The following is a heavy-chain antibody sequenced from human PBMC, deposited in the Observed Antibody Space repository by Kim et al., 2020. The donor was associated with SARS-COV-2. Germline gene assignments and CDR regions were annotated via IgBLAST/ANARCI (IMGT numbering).Heavy chain of an antibody. V-gene: IGHV4-31*03. Sequence: SETLSLTCTVSGGSISSGGYYWSWIRQHPGKGLEWIGYIYYSGSTYYNPSLKSRVTISVDTSKNQFSLKLSSVTAADTAVYYCARDGGQPNYYGMDVWGQGTTVTVSS. CDR1: GGSISSGGYY. CDR2: IYYSGST. D-gene: IGHD3-16*01. CDR3: ARDGGQPNYYGMDV. J-gene: IGHJ6*02.